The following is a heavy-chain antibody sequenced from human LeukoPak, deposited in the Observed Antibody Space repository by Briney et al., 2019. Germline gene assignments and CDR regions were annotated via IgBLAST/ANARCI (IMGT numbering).Heavy chain of an antibody. CDR1: GFTFSAYD. D-gene: IGHD6-13*01. J-gene: IGHJ4*02. CDR3: ARDRIGSSYSYFDY. CDR2: ISGGGTTI. Sequence: PGGSLRLSCAASGFTFSAYDMSWIRQAPGKGLEWVSYISGGGTTIYYADSVKGRFTISRDNAKNSVYLQMNILRAEDTAVYYCARDRIGSSYSYFDYWGQGTLVTVSS. V-gene: IGHV3-11*01.